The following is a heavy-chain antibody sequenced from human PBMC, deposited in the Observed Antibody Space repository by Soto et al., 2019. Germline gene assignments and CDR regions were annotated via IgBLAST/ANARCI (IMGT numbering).Heavy chain of an antibody. V-gene: IGHV4-39*01. CDR3: ARQSVDTAMEFDY. CDR1: GGSISSSSYY. J-gene: IGHJ4*02. Sequence: QLQLQESGPGLVKPSETLSLTCTVSGGSISSSSYYWGWIRQPPGKGLEWIGSIYYSGSTYYNPSLKSRVTISVDTSKTQFSQKLSSVTAADTDVYYCARQSVDTAMEFDYWGQGTLVTVSS. CDR2: IYYSGST. D-gene: IGHD5-18*01.